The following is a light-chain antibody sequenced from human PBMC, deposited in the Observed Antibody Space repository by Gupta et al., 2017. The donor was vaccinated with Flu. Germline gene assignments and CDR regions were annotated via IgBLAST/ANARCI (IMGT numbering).Light chain of an antibody. CDR2: AAS. CDR1: QSISSF. V-gene: IGKV1-39*01. Sequence: IRMTKSPSSLSASVGDRVTITCRASQSISSFSHWYQQQPGKAPKLLIDAASSLQTGVPSRFSGSGSGKVFTLTITSLQPEDSATYYCQQSYSTPNTFGQGTKLEIK. CDR3: QQSYSTPNT. J-gene: IGKJ1*01.